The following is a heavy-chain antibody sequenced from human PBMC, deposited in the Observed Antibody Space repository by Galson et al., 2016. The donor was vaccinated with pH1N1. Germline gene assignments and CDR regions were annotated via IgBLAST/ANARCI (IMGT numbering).Heavy chain of an antibody. Sequence: SVKVSCKASGGTFCSYGINWVRQAPGQGLEWMGGIIPIFGTAKYAQNFQGRVTITADESTTTTYMELSSLRSEDTAVYYCAREDYYDTDLSDWYFDLWGRGTLVTVSS. CDR1: GGTFCSYG. J-gene: IGHJ2*01. V-gene: IGHV1-69*13. CDR3: AREDYYDTDLSDWYFDL. CDR2: IIPIFGTA. D-gene: IGHD3-22*01.